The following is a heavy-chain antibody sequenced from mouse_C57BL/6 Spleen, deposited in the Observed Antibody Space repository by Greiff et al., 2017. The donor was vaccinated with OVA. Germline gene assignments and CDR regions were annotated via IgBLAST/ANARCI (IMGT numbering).Heavy chain of an antibody. V-gene: IGHV5-17*01. CDR3: ARGDYEGLFDY. Sequence: EVNVVESGGGLVKPGGSLQLSCAASGFTFSDSGMHWVRQAPEKGLEWVAYISSGSSTIYYADTVKGRFTISRDNAKNTLFLQMTSLRSEDTAMYYCARGDYEGLFDYWGQGTTLTVSS. J-gene: IGHJ2*01. D-gene: IGHD2-4*01. CDR1: GFTFSDSG. CDR2: ISSGSSTI.